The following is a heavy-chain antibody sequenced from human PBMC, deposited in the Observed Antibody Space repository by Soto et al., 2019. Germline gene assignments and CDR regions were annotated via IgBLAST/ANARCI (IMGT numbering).Heavy chain of an antibody. Sequence: SETLSLTCSVSGSSISSYYWTWIRQPPGGGLEWIGYMHHTQGTNDNPSLRGRVHMSIDTSMNQFSLRLTSVTAADTAVYYCARVPFVGYFDWLDPWGHGTLVTVSS. CDR3: ARVPFVGYFDWLDP. V-gene: IGHV4-59*01. CDR1: GSSISSYY. J-gene: IGHJ5*02. D-gene: IGHD3-9*01. CDR2: MHHTQGT.